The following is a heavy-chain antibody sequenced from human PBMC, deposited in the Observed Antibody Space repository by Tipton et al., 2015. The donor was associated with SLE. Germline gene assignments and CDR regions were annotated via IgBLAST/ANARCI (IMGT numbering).Heavy chain of an antibody. CDR3: ARYGSDDGRFDY. CDR2: VYYTGST. Sequence: PGLVKPSETLSLTCTVSGDSISSTTYFWVWIRQPPGKGLEWIGSVYYTGSTYYNPSLKSRVTISVDTSKNQFSLKLRSVTAADTAVHYCARYGSDDGRFDYWGQGTLVTVSS. V-gene: IGHV4-39*01. CDR1: GDSISSTTYF. J-gene: IGHJ4*02. D-gene: IGHD2-8*01.